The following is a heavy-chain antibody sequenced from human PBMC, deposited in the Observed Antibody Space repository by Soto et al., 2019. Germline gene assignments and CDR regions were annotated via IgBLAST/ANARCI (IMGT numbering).Heavy chain of an antibody. V-gene: IGHV1-8*01. Sequence: SVKVSCKASGYSFTSLDINWVRQTAGQGLEWMGWMEPSTGRTGYAQKFQGRVTMTRATSINTAYMELTTLTSDDTAFYYCARGGSAGVHYWGQGTLVTVSA. CDR2: MEPSTGRT. CDR1: GYSFTSLD. CDR3: ARGGSAGVHY. D-gene: IGHD3-10*01. J-gene: IGHJ4*02.